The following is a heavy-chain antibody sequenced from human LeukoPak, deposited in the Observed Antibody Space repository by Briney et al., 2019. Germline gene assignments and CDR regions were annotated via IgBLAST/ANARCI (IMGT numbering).Heavy chain of an antibody. D-gene: IGHD4-23*01. CDR2: IKQDGSEK. V-gene: IGHV3-7*01. CDR3: ARARRTVVTPFRIRSDAFDI. Sequence: GGSLRLSCAASGFTFSNYWMNWVRQAPGKGLEWVANIKQDGSEKYYVDSVKGRFTVSRDNAKNSLYLQMNSLRAEDTAMYYCARARRTVVTPFRIRSDAFDIWGQGTMVTVSS. CDR1: GFTFSNYW. J-gene: IGHJ3*02.